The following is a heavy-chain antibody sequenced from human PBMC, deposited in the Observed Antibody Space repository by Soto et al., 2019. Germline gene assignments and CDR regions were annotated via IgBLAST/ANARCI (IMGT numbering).Heavy chain of an antibody. V-gene: IGHV4-31*03. CDR1: GVSISSGGYY. J-gene: IGHJ4*02. Sequence: QVQLQESGPGLVKPSQTLSLTCTVSGVSISSGGYYWSWIRQHPGKGLEWIGYIYYSGSTYYNPSLKSRVTISVDTSKNQFSLKLSSVTAADTAVYYCARDGASGYDFAYWGQGTLVTVSS. CDR3: ARDGASGYDFAY. CDR2: IYYSGST. D-gene: IGHD5-12*01.